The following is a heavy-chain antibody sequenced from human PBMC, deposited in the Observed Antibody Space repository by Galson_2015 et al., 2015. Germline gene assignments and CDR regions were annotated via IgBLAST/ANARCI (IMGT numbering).Heavy chain of an antibody. CDR3: ARGPRYGDYALGYYYYYGMDV. J-gene: IGHJ6*02. D-gene: IGHD4-17*01. Sequence: SVKVSCKASGYAFTSYGISWVRQAPGQGLEWMGWISAYNGNTNYAQKLQGRVTMTTDTSTSTAYMELRSLRSDDTAVYYCARGPRYGDYALGYYYYYGMDVWGQGTTVTVSS. CDR1: GYAFTSYG. CDR2: ISAYNGNT. V-gene: IGHV1-18*01.